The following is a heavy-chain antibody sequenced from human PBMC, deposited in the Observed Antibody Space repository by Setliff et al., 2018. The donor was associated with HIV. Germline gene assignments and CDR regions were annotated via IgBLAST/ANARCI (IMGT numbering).Heavy chain of an antibody. CDR3: ARQPPPGDYADY. V-gene: IGHV4-4*09. Sequence: LSLPCTVSGDSLRSYFWRWIRQSPGKGLAWIGFRSTTGSTNYNPSLRSRVTISVDTSKNQFSLRLTSVTAADPAVDDCARQPPPGDYADYWGQGTLVTVSS. CDR1: GDSLRSYF. D-gene: IGHD4-17*01. J-gene: IGHJ4*02. CDR2: RSTTGST.